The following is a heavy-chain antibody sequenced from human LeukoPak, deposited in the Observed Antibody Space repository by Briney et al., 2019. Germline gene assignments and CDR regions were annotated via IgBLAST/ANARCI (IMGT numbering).Heavy chain of an antibody. D-gene: IGHD1-14*01. J-gene: IGHJ4*02. CDR1: GFTFGGYG. CDR2: IAYDGSRA. V-gene: IGHV3-33*01. Sequence: GSLRLSCAGPGFTFGGYGMHWFRQTPSKGLEWVAVIAYDGSRAFYADSVKGRFTISRDNSKNTMSVQMDDLRAEDTAVYYCTRYNNDHFDYWGQGTLVTVSS. CDR3: TRYNNDHFDY.